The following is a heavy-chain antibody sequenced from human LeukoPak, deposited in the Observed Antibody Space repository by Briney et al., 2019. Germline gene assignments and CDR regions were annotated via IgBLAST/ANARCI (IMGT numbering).Heavy chain of an antibody. J-gene: IGHJ4*02. D-gene: IGHD1-26*01. CDR2: IRYDGSNK. CDR1: GFTFSSYG. Sequence: GGSLRLSCAASGFTFSSYGMLWVRQAPGKGLEWVAFIRYDGSNKYYADSVKGRFTISRDNSKNTLYLQMNSLRAEDTAVYYCAKDQLGEELLGDYWGQGTLVTVSS. V-gene: IGHV3-30*02. CDR3: AKDQLGEELLGDY.